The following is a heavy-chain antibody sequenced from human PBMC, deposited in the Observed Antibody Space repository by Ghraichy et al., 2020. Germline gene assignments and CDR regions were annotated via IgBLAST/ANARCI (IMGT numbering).Heavy chain of an antibody. J-gene: IGHJ4*02. V-gene: IGHV4-30-4*01. D-gene: IGHD3-3*02. CDR3: ARECPKGSPQHYYFDY. CDR2: IYYSGST. Sequence: SETLSLTCTVSGGSISSGDYYWSWIRQPPGKGLEWIGYIYYSGSTYYNPSLKSRVTISVDTSKNQFSLKLSSVTAADTAVYYCARECPKGSPQHYYFDYWGQGTLVTVSS. CDR1: GGSISSGDYY.